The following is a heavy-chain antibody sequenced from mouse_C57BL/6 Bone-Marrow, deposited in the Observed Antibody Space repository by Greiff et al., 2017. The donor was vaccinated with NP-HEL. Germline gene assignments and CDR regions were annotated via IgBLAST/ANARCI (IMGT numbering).Heavy chain of an antibody. CDR2: IDPSDSET. Sequence: QVQLKQPGAELVRPGSSVKLSCKASGYTFTSYWMHWVKQRPIQGLEWIGNIDPSDSETHYNQKFKDKATLTVDKSSSTAYMQLSSLTSEDSAVYYCARLGSSGIYWGQGTTLTVSS. V-gene: IGHV1-52*01. CDR1: GYTFTSYW. CDR3: ARLGSSGIY. D-gene: IGHD3-2*02. J-gene: IGHJ2*01.